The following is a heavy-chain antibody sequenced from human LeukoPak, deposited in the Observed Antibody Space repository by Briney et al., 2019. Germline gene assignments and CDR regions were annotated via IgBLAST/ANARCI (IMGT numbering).Heavy chain of an antibody. D-gene: IGHD1-26*01. CDR1: GYTLTELS. CDR2: FDPEDGET. V-gene: IGHV1-24*01. Sequence: GASVKVSCKVSGYTLTELSMHWVRQAPGKGLEWMGGFDPEDGETIYAQKFQGRVTMTEDPSTATAYMELSSLRSEDTAVYYCARFPLPPSYENYWGQGTLVTVSS. J-gene: IGHJ4*02. CDR3: ARFPLPPSYENY.